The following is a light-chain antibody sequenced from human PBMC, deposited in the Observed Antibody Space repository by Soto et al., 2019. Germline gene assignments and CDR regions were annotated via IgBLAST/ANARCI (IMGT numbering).Light chain of an antibody. Sequence: QSALTQPASVSGSPGQSSTISCTGTSSDVGGYNYVSWYQHHPGNAPKLMIYDVSDRTSGISNRFSGFKSGNTASLTSSGLQAEDEADYYCSSYTTSSTVVFGGGTKLTVL. CDR3: SSYTTSSTVV. CDR1: SSDVGGYNY. V-gene: IGLV2-14*03. J-gene: IGLJ2*01. CDR2: DVS.